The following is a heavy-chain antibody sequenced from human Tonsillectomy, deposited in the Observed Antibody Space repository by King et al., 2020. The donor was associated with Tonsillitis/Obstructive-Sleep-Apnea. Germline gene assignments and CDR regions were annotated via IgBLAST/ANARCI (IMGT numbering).Heavy chain of an antibody. J-gene: IGHJ3*01. D-gene: IGHD5-18*01. CDR2: ISYDGSNK. CDR1: GFTFSSYA. V-gene: IGHV3-30*04. CDR3: AEEVT. Sequence: VQLVESGGGVVQPGRSLRLSCAASGFTFSSYAMHWVRQAPGKGLEWVAVISYDGSNKYYADSVKGRFTISRDNSKNTLYLQMNSLRAEDTAVYYCAEEVTWGQGTRVTVSS.